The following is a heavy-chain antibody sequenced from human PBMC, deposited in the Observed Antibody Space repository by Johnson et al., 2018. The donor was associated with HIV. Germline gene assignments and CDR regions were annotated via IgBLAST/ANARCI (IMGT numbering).Heavy chain of an antibody. CDR3: AVGIQLWFASEGDAFDI. CDR2: ISFDGSKK. CDR1: GFIFSNYP. Sequence: QVQLVESGGGVVRPGRSLRLSCAASGFIFSNYPMHWVRQAPGKGLEWVAVISFDGSKKYHADSVKGRFTISRDNSKNTLYLQMNSLRAEDTAMYYCAVGIQLWFASEGDAFDIWGQGAMVSVSS. D-gene: IGHD5-18*01. V-gene: IGHV3-30*14. J-gene: IGHJ3*02.